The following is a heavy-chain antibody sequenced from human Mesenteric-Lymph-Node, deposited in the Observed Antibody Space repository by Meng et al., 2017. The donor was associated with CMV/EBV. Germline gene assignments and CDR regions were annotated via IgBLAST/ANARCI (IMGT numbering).Heavy chain of an antibody. CDR3: ARGYVMTTMTMYYFDS. CDR1: GYSISSGYY. V-gene: IGHV4-38-2*02. Sequence: SETLSLTCTVSGYSISSGYYWGWIRQPPGKGLEWIGSIYHSGSTNYNPSLKSRVIMSIDTSKNQFYLKVNSVTAADTALYYCARGYVMTTMTMYYFDSWGQGTLVTVSS. D-gene: IGHD4-17*01. CDR2: IYHSGST. J-gene: IGHJ4*02.